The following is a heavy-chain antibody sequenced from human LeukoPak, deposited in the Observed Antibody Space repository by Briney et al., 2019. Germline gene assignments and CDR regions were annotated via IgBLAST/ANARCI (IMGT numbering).Heavy chain of an antibody. D-gene: IGHD2-2*01. Sequence: SETLSLTCTVSGGSVSSGSYYWSWIRQPPGKGLEWIGYIYYSGSTNYNPSLKSRVTISVDTSKNQFSLKLSSVTAADTAVYYCARGDCSSTSCPIGWFDPCGERTLVTASS. CDR1: GGSVSSGSYY. J-gene: IGHJ5*02. CDR3: ARGDCSSTSCPIGWFDP. V-gene: IGHV4-61*01. CDR2: IYYSGST.